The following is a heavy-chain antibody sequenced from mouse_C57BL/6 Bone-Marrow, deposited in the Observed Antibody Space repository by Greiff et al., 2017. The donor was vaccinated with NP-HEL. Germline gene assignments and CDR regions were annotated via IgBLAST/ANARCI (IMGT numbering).Heavy chain of an antibody. J-gene: IGHJ2*01. CDR1: GYTFTSYG. Sequence: VKLVESGAELARPGASVKLSCKASGYTFTSYGISWVKQRTGQGLEWIGEIYPRSGNTYYNEKFKGKATLTADKSSSTAYMELRSLTSEDSAVYFCARDLGLPYYLDYWGQGTTLTVSS. V-gene: IGHV1-81*01. CDR2: IYPRSGNT. CDR3: ARDLGLPYYLDY. D-gene: IGHD2-4*01.